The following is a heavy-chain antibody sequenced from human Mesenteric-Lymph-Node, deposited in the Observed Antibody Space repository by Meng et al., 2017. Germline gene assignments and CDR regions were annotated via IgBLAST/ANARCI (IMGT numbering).Heavy chain of an antibody. D-gene: IGHD6-13*01. CDR1: GFTFGSYT. CDR3: ARGYSSSWYEDWFDP. Sequence: GESLKISCAASGFTFGSYTVNWVRQAPGKGLEWVSTISSSSTYIYYADSVKGRFTISRDNAKNSLYLQMNSLRAEDTAVYYCARGYSSSWYEDWFDPWGQGTLVTVSS. V-gene: IGHV3-21*01. J-gene: IGHJ5*02. CDR2: ISSSSTYI.